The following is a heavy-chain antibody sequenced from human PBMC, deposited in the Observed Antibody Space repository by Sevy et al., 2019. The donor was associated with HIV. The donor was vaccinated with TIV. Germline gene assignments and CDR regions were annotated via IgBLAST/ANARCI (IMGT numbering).Heavy chain of an antibody. CDR2: IKEDGSEK. CDR1: GFTFSSYW. V-gene: IGHV3-7*01. J-gene: IGHJ6*02. D-gene: IGHD3-22*01. Sequence: GESLKISCAASGFTFSSYWMSWVRQAPGKGLEWVANIKEDGSEKYYVDSVKGRFTISRDNAKNSLFLQMNSLRAEDTAVYYCARSFYYDSGGYYYSGMDVWGQGTTVTVSS. CDR3: ARSFYYDSGGYYYSGMDV.